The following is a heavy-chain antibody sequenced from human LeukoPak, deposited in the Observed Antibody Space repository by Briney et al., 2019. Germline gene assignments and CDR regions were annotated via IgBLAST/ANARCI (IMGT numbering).Heavy chain of an antibody. D-gene: IGHD4-17*01. CDR3: ARLGARQMLEY. Sequence: GGSLRLSCAASEFTFNSYCMSWVRQAPGKELQWVANIKQDGGQIYYLDSVKGRFTVSGDNAKNSLYLQMNSLRAEDTAVYYCARLGARQMLEYWGQGTLVTVSS. J-gene: IGHJ4*02. V-gene: IGHV3-7*01. CDR2: IKQDGGQI. CDR1: EFTFNSYC.